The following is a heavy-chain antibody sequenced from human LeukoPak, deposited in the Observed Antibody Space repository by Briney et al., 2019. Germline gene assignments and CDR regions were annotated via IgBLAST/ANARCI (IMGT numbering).Heavy chain of an antibody. J-gene: IGHJ6*03. Sequence: ASVKVSCKASGYTFTSYGISWVRQAPGQGLEWMGWISAYNGNTNYAQKLQGRVTMTTDTSTSTAYMELSRLRSDDTAVYYCARGDTAMVFFHYYYYYYMDVWGKGTTVTISS. V-gene: IGHV1-18*01. D-gene: IGHD5-18*01. CDR2: ISAYNGNT. CDR1: GYTFTSYG. CDR3: ARGDTAMVFFHYYYYYYMDV.